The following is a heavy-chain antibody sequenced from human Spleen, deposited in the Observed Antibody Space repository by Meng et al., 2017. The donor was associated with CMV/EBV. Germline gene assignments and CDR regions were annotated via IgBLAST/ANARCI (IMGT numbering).Heavy chain of an antibody. J-gene: IGHJ6*02. CDR2: IKQDGSDK. V-gene: IGHV3-7*01. CDR3: ARDQYLRDIVVVVAAIEDGMDV. Sequence: LSLTCAASGFTFNIYWMSWVRQAPGKGLEWVANIKQDGSDKYYVDSVKGRFTISRDNAKNSLYLQMNSLRAEDTAVYYCARDQYLRDIVVVVAAIEDGMDVWGQGTTVTVSS. D-gene: IGHD2-15*01. CDR1: GFTFNIYW.